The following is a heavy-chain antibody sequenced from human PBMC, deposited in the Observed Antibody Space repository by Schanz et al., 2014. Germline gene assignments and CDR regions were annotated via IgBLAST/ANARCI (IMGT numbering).Heavy chain of an antibody. Sequence: VQLLESGGGLVQPEGSLRLSCAASGFTFSTHAMHWVRQAPGKGLEWVALVSSDGNNDYYTDSVKGRFTISRDNSKNTVHLQMNSLRAEDTAVYYCARKMKLGVYGGKGHDSLDIWGQGTMVTVSS. J-gene: IGHJ3*02. D-gene: IGHD4-17*01. V-gene: IGHV3-30*03. CDR3: ARKMKLGVYGGKGHDSLDI. CDR2: VSSDGNND. CDR1: GFTFSTHA.